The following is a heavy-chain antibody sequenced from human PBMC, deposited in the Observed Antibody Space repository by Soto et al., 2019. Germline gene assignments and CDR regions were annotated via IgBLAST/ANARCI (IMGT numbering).Heavy chain of an antibody. D-gene: IGHD3-22*01. V-gene: IGHV3-66*01. Sequence: EVQLVESGGGLVQPGGSLRLSCAASGFTVSSNYMSWVRQAPGKGLEWVSVIYSGGTTYYADSVKGRFTISRDNSKNTLYLKKNRLRAEGTGVYYCARNGDSSDYRGWFDPWGQGTLVTVSS. CDR3: ARNGDSSDYRGWFDP. CDR1: GFTVSSNY. CDR2: IYSGGTT. J-gene: IGHJ5*02.